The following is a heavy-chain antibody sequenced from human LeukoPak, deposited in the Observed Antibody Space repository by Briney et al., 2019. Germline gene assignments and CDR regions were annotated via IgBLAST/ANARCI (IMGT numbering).Heavy chain of an antibody. Sequence: GASVKVSCKSSGYTFTDYGITWVRQAPGQGLEWMGWLSAYNADTTYAQSFQGRVTMTTDTFMSTAYMELRSLRSDDTAVYSCVRVRPYYDILTGYYMASDYFDYWGQGTLVTVSS. CDR1: GYTFTDYG. CDR3: VRVRPYYDILTGYYMASDYFDY. D-gene: IGHD3-9*01. V-gene: IGHV1-18*01. CDR2: LSAYNADT. J-gene: IGHJ4*02.